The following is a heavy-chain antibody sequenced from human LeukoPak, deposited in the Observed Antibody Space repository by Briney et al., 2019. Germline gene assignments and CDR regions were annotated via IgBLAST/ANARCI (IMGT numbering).Heavy chain of an antibody. J-gene: IGHJ4*02. V-gene: IGHV5-51*01. CDR2: IYPGDSDA. CDR3: ARHSVAYYYDSSGYYYTPNFDY. CDR1: GYSFTSYW. Sequence: GESLKISCKGSGYSFTSYWIGWVRQMPGKGLKWMGIIYPGDSDARYSPSFQGQVTISADKSISTAYLQWSSLKASDTAMYYCARHSVAYYYDSSGYYYTPNFDYWGQGTLVTVSS. D-gene: IGHD3-22*01.